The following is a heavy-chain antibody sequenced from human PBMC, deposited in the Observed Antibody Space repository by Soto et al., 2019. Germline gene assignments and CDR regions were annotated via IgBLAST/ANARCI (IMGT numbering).Heavy chain of an antibody. CDR1: GYTFTSYY. D-gene: IGHD5-12*01. CDR3: ASGGYDLYFDY. Sequence: ASVKVSCKASGYTFTSYYMHWVRQAPGQGLEWMGLISAFNGNTNYAQKLQGRVTMTTDTSTSTAYMELRSLRSDDTAVYYCASGGYDLYFDYWGQGTLVTVSS. V-gene: IGHV1-18*04. J-gene: IGHJ4*02. CDR2: ISAFNGNT.